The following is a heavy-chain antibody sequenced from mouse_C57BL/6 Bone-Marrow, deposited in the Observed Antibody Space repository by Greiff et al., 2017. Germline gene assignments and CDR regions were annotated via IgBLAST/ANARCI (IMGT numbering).Heavy chain of an antibody. CDR3: AKRAYYSNWGFAY. CDR2: IWRGGST. J-gene: IGHJ3*01. V-gene: IGHV2-5*01. CDR1: GFSLTSYG. Sequence: QVQLQQSGPGLVQPSQSLSITCTVSGFSLTSYGVHWVRQSPGKGLEWLGVIWRGGSTDYNAAFMSRLSITKDNSKSQVFFKMNSLQADDTAIYYCAKRAYYSNWGFAYWGQGTLVTVSA. D-gene: IGHD2-5*01.